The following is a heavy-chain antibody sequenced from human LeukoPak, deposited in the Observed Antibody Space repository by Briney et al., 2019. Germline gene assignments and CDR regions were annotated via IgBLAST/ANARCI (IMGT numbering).Heavy chain of an antibody. D-gene: IGHD1/OR15-1a*01. Sequence: GGSLRLSCAASGFTLSSNYMSWVRQAPGKGLEWVSVIYSGGSTYYADSVKGRFTISRDNSKNTLYLQMNRLKTEDTAVYYCMSTQTTKYNWFDPWGQGTLVTVSS. J-gene: IGHJ5*02. CDR2: IYSGGST. CDR1: GFTLSSNY. V-gene: IGHV3-53*01. CDR3: MSTQTTKYNWFDP.